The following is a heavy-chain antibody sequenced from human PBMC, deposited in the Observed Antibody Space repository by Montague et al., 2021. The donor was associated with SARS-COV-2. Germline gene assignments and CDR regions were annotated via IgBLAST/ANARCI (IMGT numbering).Heavy chain of an antibody. CDR1: GGSISSNNYY. J-gene: IGHJ3*02. D-gene: IGHD5-12*01. V-gene: IGHV4-39*02. Sequence: SETLSLTCTVSGGSISSNNYYWAWIRQPPGKGLEWIGSIYDSGSTYYNPSLKSRVTISVDTSKNHFSLKLNSVTAADTAVYYRARRGRKLLPVATTIGGFDIWGQGTMVTVSS. CDR2: IYDSGST. CDR3: ARRGRKLLPVATTIGGFDI.